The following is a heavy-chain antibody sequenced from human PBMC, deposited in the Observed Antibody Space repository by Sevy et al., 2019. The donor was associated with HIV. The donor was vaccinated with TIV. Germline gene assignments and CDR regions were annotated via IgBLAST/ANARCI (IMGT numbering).Heavy chain of an antibody. CDR1: GFTFSSYS. J-gene: IGHJ4*02. Sequence: GGSLRLSCAASGFTFSSYSMNWVRQAPGKGLEWVSYISSSSSTIYYADSVKGRFTISRDNAKNSLYLQMNSLRAEDTAVYYCARDDLRGIFGVVIPFDYWGQGTLVTVSS. D-gene: IGHD3-3*01. CDR2: ISSSSSTI. V-gene: IGHV3-48*01. CDR3: ARDDLRGIFGVVIPFDY.